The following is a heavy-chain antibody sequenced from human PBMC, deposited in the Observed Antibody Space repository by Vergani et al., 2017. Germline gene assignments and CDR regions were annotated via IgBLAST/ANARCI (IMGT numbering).Heavy chain of an antibody. V-gene: IGHV3-30*02. Sequence: QVQLVESAGGVVQPGGSLRLSCAASGFIFSNFGMHWIRQAPGKGLEGMAYIGKAGINTRYRDAMKGRFTVSRDNSKDILYLQMDSLRSEDTALYYCAKYLCDSTDGLPDSWGPGTLVIVSS. J-gene: IGHJ4*02. D-gene: IGHD2-8*02. CDR2: IGKAGINT. CDR1: GFIFSNFG. CDR3: AKYLCDSTDGLPDS.